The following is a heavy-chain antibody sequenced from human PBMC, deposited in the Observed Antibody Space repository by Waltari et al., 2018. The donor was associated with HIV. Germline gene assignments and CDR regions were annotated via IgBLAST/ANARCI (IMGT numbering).Heavy chain of an antibody. CDR1: GYTFSTYD. CDR2: MNPNIGNT. J-gene: IGHJ6*02. Sequence: QVQLVQSGAEVKKPGASVKVSCKASGYTFSTYDINWVRQATGQGLEWMGWMNPNIGNTGYAQKFQGRVNMTRNSSIRTAYMELSSLRSDDTAVYYCSRGLHCTATSCLLYHGMDVWGQGTAVSVSS. D-gene: IGHD2-2*01. CDR3: SRGLHCTATSCLLYHGMDV. V-gene: IGHV1-8*01.